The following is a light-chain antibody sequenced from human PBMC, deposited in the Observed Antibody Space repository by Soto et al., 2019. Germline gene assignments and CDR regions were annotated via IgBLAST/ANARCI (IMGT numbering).Light chain of an antibody. CDR3: LRYGDSHPAYT. CDR1: QSVSSRN. V-gene: IGKV3-20*01. J-gene: IGKJ2*01. CDR2: GAS. Sequence: EIVLTQSPGTVSLSPGERATLSCRASQSVSSRNLAWYRQKPGQAPSLLIFGASNRATDIPARFSGSGSGTDFTLTISRPEPEDCAVYYCLRYGDSHPAYTFGQGTKLEIK.